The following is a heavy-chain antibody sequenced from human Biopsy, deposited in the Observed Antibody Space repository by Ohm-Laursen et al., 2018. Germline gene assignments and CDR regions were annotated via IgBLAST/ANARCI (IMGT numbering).Heavy chain of an antibody. D-gene: IGHD3-3*01. J-gene: IGHJ4*02. CDR2: IIAVSGLV. CDR3: ATPFQYYDSWGGYPPFDH. Sequence: ASSVKVSCKASGGTFSNYAISWVRQAPGEGLEWMGGIIAVSGLVNYAPKFQGRVSITADKSTTTAYMELSNLKSEDTVVYYCATPFQYYDSWGGYPPFDHWGQGTLVTVSS. CDR1: GGTFSNYA. V-gene: IGHV1-69*17.